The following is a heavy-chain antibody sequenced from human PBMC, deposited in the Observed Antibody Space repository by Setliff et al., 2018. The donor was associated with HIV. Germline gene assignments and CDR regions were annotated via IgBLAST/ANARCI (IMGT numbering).Heavy chain of an antibody. Sequence: QPGGSLRLSCAGSGFSFSSYWMTWVRQAPGKGLEWVANINQNGGSRNYVDSGKGRFTISRDNTKNSLYLQMNSLRAEDTAMYYCVRDGYNNWDLDHWGQGTLVTVSS. CDR2: INQNGGSR. J-gene: IGHJ4*02. V-gene: IGHV3-7*03. CDR3: VRDGYNNWDLDH. D-gene: IGHD5-12*01. CDR1: GFSFSSYW.